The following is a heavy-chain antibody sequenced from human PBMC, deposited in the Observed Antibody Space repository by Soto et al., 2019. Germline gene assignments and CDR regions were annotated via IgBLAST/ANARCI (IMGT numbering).Heavy chain of an antibody. CDR3: VRDISKNGDDDAFDI. V-gene: IGHV1-2*04. D-gene: IGHD7-27*01. Sequence: ASVKVSCKASGYTFTGYYMHWVRQAPGQGLEWMGWINPNSGGTNYAQKFQGWVTMTRDTSISTAYMELSRLRSDDTAVYYCVRDISKNGDDDAFDIWGQGTMVTVSS. CDR1: GYTFTGYY. CDR2: INPNSGGT. J-gene: IGHJ3*02.